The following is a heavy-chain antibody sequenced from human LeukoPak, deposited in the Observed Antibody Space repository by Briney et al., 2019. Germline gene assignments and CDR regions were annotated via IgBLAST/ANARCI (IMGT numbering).Heavy chain of an antibody. CDR2: ISGSGGST. CDR3: ASVGVDYYDSSGYPFDY. Sequence: PGGSLRLSCAASGFTFSSYAMSWVRQAPGKGLEWVSAISGSGGSTYYADSVKGRFTISRDNSKNTLYLKMNSLRAEDTVVYYCASVGVDYYDSSGYPFDYWGQGTLVTVSS. V-gene: IGHV3-23*01. J-gene: IGHJ4*02. D-gene: IGHD3-22*01. CDR1: GFTFSSYA.